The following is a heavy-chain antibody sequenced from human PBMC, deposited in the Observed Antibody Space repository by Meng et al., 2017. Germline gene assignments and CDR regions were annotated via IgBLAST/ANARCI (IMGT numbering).Heavy chain of an antibody. D-gene: IGHD4-23*01. CDR1: GFTVSSNY. CDR3: ARVRGGKTEEYYFDY. Sequence: GESLKISCAASGFTVSSNYMSWVRQAPGKGLEWVSVIYSGGSTYYADSVKGRFTISRDNSKNTLYLQMNSLRAEDTAMYYCARVRGGKTEEYYFDYWGQGTLVTVSS. V-gene: IGHV3-66*02. J-gene: IGHJ4*02. CDR2: IYSGGST.